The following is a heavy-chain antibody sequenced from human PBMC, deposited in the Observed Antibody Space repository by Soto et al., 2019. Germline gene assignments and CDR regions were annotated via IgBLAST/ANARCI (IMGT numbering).Heavy chain of an antibody. Sequence: QVQLQESGPGLVKPSQTLSLTCTVSGGSISSGGYYWSWIRQHPGKGLEWIGYIYYSGSTYYNPSLKSLVTIAVDTSKNRFALKLSSVTAADTAVYYCARAFWDSSSWYPIDYWGQGTLVTVSS. J-gene: IGHJ4*02. CDR1: GGSISSGGYY. V-gene: IGHV4-31*01. CDR3: ARAFWDSSSWYPIDY. CDR2: IYYSGST. D-gene: IGHD6-13*01.